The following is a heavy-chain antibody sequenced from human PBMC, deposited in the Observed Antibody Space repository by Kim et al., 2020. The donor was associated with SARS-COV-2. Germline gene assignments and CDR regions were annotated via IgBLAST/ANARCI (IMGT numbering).Heavy chain of an antibody. CDR3: ARRGYLDL. D-gene: IGHD6-13*01. CDR1: GGYISYYY. J-gene: IGHJ2*01. V-gene: IGHV4-59*08. Sequence: SGTLSLTCTISGGYISYYYWSWIRQPPGKGLEWIGNISNSGSPNYNPSLKSRVTISLDTSKNQIYLRLTSVTAADTAVYYCARRGYLDLWGRGTLVTVSS. CDR2: ISNSGSP.